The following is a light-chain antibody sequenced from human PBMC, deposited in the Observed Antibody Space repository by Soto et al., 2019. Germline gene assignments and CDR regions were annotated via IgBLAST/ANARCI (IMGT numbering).Light chain of an antibody. J-gene: IGKJ4*02. Sequence: DVQMSQSPSALSASVGDRVTITCRAGESSSKWLAWYHQKPGKTPNLLIYQASSLASGVPSRFSGSGSGTHFTRTLSSLQADDVGTYYCQQYNVYTSLTFGGGTRVEIK. CDR1: ESSSKW. CDR2: QAS. V-gene: IGKV1-5*03. CDR3: QQYNVYTSLT.